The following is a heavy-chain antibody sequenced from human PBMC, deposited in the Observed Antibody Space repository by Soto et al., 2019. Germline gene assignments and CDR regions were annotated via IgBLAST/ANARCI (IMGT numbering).Heavy chain of an antibody. V-gene: IGHV3-33*01. J-gene: IGHJ4*02. CDR1: GFTFSSYG. CDR3: ASGIALAGIDY. D-gene: IGHD6-19*01. CDR2: IWYDGSNK. Sequence: QVQLVESGGGVVEPGRSLRISCAASGFTFSSYGMHWVRQARGKGLEWVAGIWYDGSNKYYADSGKGRFTISRDNSKNTMYLQMNSLRAEDTAVYYGASGIALAGIDYWGQGTLFTVSS.